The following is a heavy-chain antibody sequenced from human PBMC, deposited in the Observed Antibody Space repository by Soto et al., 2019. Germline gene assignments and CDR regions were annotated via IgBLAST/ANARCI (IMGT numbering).Heavy chain of an antibody. CDR3: ARSDYYDSSGYSLYFDY. D-gene: IGHD3-22*01. J-gene: IGHJ4*02. CDR1: GGSISSGDYY. CDR2: IYYSGST. Sequence: SETLSLTCTVSGGSISSGDYYWSWIRQPPGKGLEWIGYIYYSGSTYYNPSLKSRVTISVDTSKNQFSLKLSSVTAADTAVYYCARSDYYDSSGYSLYFDYWGQGTLVTVSS. V-gene: IGHV4-30-4*01.